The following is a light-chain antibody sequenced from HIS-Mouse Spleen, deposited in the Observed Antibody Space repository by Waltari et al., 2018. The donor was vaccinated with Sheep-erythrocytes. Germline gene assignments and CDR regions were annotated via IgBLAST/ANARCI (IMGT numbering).Light chain of an antibody. Sequence: SYELTQPPSVSVSPGQTASITCSGDKLGDTYACWYQQKPGHSPVLVIYQDSTRPSVIPERVSGSKSGNTATMTISGTQAMDEADYYCQAWDSSTVVFGGGTKLTVL. CDR3: QAWDSSTVV. J-gene: IGLJ2*01. V-gene: IGLV3-1*01. CDR2: QDS. CDR1: KLGDTY.